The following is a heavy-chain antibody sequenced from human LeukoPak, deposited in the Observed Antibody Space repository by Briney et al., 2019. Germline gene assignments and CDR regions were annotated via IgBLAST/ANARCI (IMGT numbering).Heavy chain of an antibody. D-gene: IGHD6-6*01. Sequence: PGGSLRLSCAASGFTFSSYWMSWVRQAPGKGLEWVANIKQDGSEKYYVDSVKGRFTISRDNAKNSLYLQMNSLRAEDTAVYYCAREGIAARFRAFDIWGQGTMVTVSS. CDR2: IKQDGSEK. CDR1: GFTFSSYW. V-gene: IGHV3-7*01. J-gene: IGHJ3*02. CDR3: AREGIAARFRAFDI.